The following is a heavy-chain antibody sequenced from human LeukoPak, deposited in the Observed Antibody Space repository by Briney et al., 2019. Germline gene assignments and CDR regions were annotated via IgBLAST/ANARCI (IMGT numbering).Heavy chain of an antibody. J-gene: IGHJ4*02. CDR3: ARPVHYYGSGNDIDY. V-gene: IGHV3-74*01. CDR1: GFTFSSYW. Sequence: GGSLRLSCAASGFTFSSYWMHWVRQAPGKGLVWVSRINSDGSSTSYADSVKGRFTISRDNAKNTLYLQMNSLRAEDTAVYYCARPVHYYGSGNDIDYWGQGTLVTVSS. D-gene: IGHD3-10*01. CDR2: INSDGSST.